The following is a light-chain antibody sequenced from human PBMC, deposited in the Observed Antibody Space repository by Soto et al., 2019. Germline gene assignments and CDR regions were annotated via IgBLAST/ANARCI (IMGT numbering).Light chain of an antibody. CDR2: AAS. Sequence: DIQMTQSPSFVSASVGDRVIITCRASQDISGRLAWYQQKPGEAPKLLIYAASRLQRGVPSRFSGSDSGTDFTLTVSDLQPEDFATYDCQQADSFPLTFGGGTKVEIK. CDR1: QDISGR. J-gene: IGKJ4*01. CDR3: QQADSFPLT. V-gene: IGKV1D-12*01.